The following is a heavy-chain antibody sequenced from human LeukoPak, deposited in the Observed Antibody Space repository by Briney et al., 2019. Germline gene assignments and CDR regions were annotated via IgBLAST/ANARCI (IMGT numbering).Heavy chain of an antibody. CDR1: GFTFTTYN. D-gene: IGHD5-12*01. V-gene: IGHV3-21*01. Sequence: NPGGSLRLSCPTSGFTFTTYNMNWVRQAPGKGLEWVSSISGSSSYVYYADSVKGRFTIFRDNAHNSLHLQMNSLRAEDTAVYYCARDHYGGYDLDYWGQGTLVTVSS. CDR3: ARDHYGGYDLDY. J-gene: IGHJ4*02. CDR2: ISGSSSYV.